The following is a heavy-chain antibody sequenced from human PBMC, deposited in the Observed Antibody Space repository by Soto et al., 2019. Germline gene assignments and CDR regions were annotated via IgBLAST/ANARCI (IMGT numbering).Heavy chain of an antibody. Sequence: QVTVKESGPVLVKPTETLTLTCTVSGFSLSNAGLGVSWIRQPPGKALEWLAHIFSNDEKSYRTSLKSRLTLSKDTSKSQVVLTMTNMDPVDTATYYCASTYSTSWYWFDPWGQGTLVTVSS. CDR1: GFSLSNAGLG. CDR2: IFSNDEK. D-gene: IGHD6-13*01. J-gene: IGHJ5*02. CDR3: ASTYSTSWYWFDP. V-gene: IGHV2-26*04.